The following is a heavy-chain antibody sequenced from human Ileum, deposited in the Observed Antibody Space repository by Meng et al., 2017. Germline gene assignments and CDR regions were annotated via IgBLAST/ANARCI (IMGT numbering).Heavy chain of an antibody. CDR2: IYDSGST. CDR1: GGSSSSGGYY. CDR3: ARGGTAYFDY. Sequence: QVQLQESGPGLVRASRSLALTCSVSGGSSSSGGYYWSWIRQHPGKGLEWIGYIYDSGSTYYNPSLKSRIAISGDTSKNQFSLNLSSVTAADTAVYYCARGGTAYFDYWGQGTLVTVSS. V-gene: IGHV4-31*03. D-gene: IGHD1-1*01. J-gene: IGHJ4*02.